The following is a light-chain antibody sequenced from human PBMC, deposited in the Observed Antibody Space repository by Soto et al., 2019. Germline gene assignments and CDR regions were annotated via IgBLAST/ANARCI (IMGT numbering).Light chain of an antibody. V-gene: IGKV1-5*01. CDR2: AAS. Sequence: DIQMTQSPSSLSASVGDRVTITCRASQSISSWLAWYQQKPGKAPKLLIYAASTLQTGVPSRFGGGGSGTEFTLTISGLQPDDFATYYCQQYNSYSPWTFGPGTKVDI. J-gene: IGKJ1*01. CDR1: QSISSW. CDR3: QQYNSYSPWT.